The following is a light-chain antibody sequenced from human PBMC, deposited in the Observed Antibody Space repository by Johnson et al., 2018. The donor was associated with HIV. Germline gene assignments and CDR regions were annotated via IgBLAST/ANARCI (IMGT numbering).Light chain of an antibody. V-gene: IGLV1-51*01. CDR1: SSNIGDNH. CDR2: DNY. CDR3: GTWDSRLSVDV. Sequence: SVLTQPPSVSAAPGQKVTISCSGSSSNIGDNHVSWYQQLPGTAPKLLIYDNYKRPSGTPDRFSGSKSGKSAPLAITGLQPGDEADYSCGTWDSRLSVDVFATGTKVTVL. J-gene: IGLJ1*01.